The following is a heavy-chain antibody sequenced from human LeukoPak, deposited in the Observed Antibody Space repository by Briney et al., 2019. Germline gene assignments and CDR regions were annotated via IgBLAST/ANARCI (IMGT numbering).Heavy chain of an antibody. J-gene: IGHJ4*02. CDR3: ARVAFLGYSSSWLWETYTPYFDY. V-gene: IGHV1-8*02. CDR2: MNPNSGNT. D-gene: IGHD6-13*01. CDR1: GYTFTSYG. Sequence: ASVKVSCKASGYTFTSYGINWVRQATGQGLEWMGWMNPNSGNTGYAQKFQGRVTMTRNTSISTAYMELSSLRSEDTAVYYCARVAFLGYSSSWLWETYTPYFDYWGQGTLVTVSS.